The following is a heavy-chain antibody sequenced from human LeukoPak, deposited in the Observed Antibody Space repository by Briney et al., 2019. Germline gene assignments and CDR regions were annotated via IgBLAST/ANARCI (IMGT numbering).Heavy chain of an antibody. D-gene: IGHD2-21*01. CDR2: ISGSGGST. CDR1: GFTFSSYA. CDR3: AKGHLLWGLYYFDY. J-gene: IGHJ4*02. V-gene: IGHV3-23*01. Sequence: PGGSLRLSCAVSGFTFSSYAMSWVRQAPGKGLEWVSAISGSGGSTYYADSVKGRFTISRDNSKNTLYLQMNSLRAEDTAVYYCAKGHLLWGLYYFDYWGQGTLVTVSS.